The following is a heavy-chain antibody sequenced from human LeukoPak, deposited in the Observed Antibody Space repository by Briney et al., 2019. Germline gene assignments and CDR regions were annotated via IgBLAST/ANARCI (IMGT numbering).Heavy chain of an antibody. D-gene: IGHD6-19*01. Sequence: GGSLRLSCAASGFTFSSYGMNWVRQAPGKGLEWVSSISSSSSYIYYADSVKGRFTISRDNAKNSLYLQMNSLRAEDTAVYYCARLIGIAVAGHAFYTWGQRT. CDR3: ARLIGIAVAGHAFYT. V-gene: IGHV3-21*01. J-gene: IGHJ3*02. CDR2: ISSSSSYI. CDR1: GFTFSSYG.